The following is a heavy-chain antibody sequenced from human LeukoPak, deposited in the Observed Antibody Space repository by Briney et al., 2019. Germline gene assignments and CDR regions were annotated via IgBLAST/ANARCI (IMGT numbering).Heavy chain of an antibody. Sequence: ASVKVSCKASGYTITGYYMHWVRQAPGQGLEWMGWINPNSGGTNYAQKFQGWVTVTRDTSISTAYMELSRLRSDDTAVYYCATEAMPGIAVAGTGFDYWGQGTLVTVSS. D-gene: IGHD6-19*01. CDR3: ATEAMPGIAVAGTGFDY. J-gene: IGHJ4*02. CDR1: GYTITGYY. V-gene: IGHV1-2*04. CDR2: INPNSGGT.